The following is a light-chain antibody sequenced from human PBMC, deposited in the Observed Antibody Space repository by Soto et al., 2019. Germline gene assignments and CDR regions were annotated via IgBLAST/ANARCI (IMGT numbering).Light chain of an antibody. V-gene: IGKV1-39*01. CDR3: QQGYNTPLT. Sequence: DIRMTQSPSSLSASVGDRVSITCRAIQTITNYLNWYQLKPGKAPKLLIYAAATLQSGVPSRFSGSGSGTDFTLTISSLQPEDFATYYCQQGYNTPLTFGGGTKVEIK. CDR2: AAA. J-gene: IGKJ4*01. CDR1: QTITNY.